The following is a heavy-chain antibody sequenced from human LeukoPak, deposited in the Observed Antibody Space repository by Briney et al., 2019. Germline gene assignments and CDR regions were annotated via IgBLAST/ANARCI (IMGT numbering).Heavy chain of an antibody. Sequence: ASVRVSCKTSGYTFTGYHIHLLRQAPGQGLEWMAWIDPNSGATNYAHKFQGRVTLTRDTSISTAYMEVSSLRSDDTAVYYCARELIDFHDHTNKGFFDSWGQGTLVTVSS. CDR1: GYTFTGYH. CDR3: ARELIDFHDHTNKGFFDS. J-gene: IGHJ4*02. V-gene: IGHV1-2*02. CDR2: IDPNSGAT. D-gene: IGHD3/OR15-3a*01.